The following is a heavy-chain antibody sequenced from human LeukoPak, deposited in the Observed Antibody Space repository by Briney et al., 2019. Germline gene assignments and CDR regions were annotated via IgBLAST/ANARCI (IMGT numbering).Heavy chain of an antibody. J-gene: IGHJ4*02. CDR2: INPNSGGT. Sequence: GASVKVSCKASGYTFTSYGISWVRQAPGQGLEWMGWINPNSGGTNYAQKFQGRVTMTRDTSISTAYMELSRLRSDDTAVYYCAISIAAAGAVDYWGQGTLVTVSS. CDR1: GYTFTSYG. CDR3: AISIAAAGAVDY. D-gene: IGHD6-13*01. V-gene: IGHV1-2*02.